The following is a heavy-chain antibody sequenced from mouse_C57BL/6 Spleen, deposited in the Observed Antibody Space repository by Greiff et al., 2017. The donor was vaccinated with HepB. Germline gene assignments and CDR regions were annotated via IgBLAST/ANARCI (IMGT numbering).Heavy chain of an antibody. V-gene: IGHV1-15*01. CDR2: IDPETGGT. CDR3: TRWGNYGGMDY. D-gene: IGHD2-1*01. CDR1: GYTFTDYE. Sequence: LQESGAELVRPGASVTLSCKASGYTFTDYEMHWVKQTPVHGLEWIGAIDPETGGTAYNQKFKGKAILTADKSSSTAYMELRSLTSEDSAVYYCTRWGNYGGMDYWGQGTSVTVSS. J-gene: IGHJ4*01.